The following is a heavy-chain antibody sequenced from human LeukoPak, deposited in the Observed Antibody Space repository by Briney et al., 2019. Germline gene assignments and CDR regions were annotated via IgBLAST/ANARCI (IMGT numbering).Heavy chain of an antibody. CDR2: ISSRSSYI. CDR1: GFTFSSYS. Sequence: KPGGSLRLSCAASGFTFSSYSMNWVRQAPGKGLEWASSISSRSSYIYYADSVKGRSTISRDDAKSSLNLQMNSLRAEDTAVYYCARVLAAAGTLHFDHWGQGVLVSVSS. V-gene: IGHV3-21*01. CDR3: ARVLAAAGTLHFDH. D-gene: IGHD6-13*01. J-gene: IGHJ4*02.